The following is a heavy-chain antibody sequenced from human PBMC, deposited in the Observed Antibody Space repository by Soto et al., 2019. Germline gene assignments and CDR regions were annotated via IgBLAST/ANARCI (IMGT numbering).Heavy chain of an antibody. J-gene: IGHJ4*02. V-gene: IGHV3-33*01. CDR3: ARDGEKGYQLLPDY. CDR2: IWYVGSNK. CDR1: GFTFSSYG. Sequence: GGSLRLSCAASGFTFSSYGMHWVRQAPGKGLEWVAVIWYVGSNKFYADSVKGRFTISRDNSKNSLYLQMNSLRAEDTAVYYCARDGEKGYQLLPDYWGQGTLVTVSS. D-gene: IGHD2-2*01.